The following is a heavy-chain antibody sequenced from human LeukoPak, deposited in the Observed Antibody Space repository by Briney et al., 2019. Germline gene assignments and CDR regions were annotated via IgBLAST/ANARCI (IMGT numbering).Heavy chain of an antibody. Sequence: KSSETLSLTCTVSGASIRSYYWSWIRQPPGRGLEWIGYMYNSGSTYYNPSLKSRVTISGDTSKNQFSLKLTSVTAADTAVYYCARLGGPAAVDYWGQGTLVTVSS. J-gene: IGHJ4*02. D-gene: IGHD2-2*01. CDR2: MYNSGST. CDR1: GASIRSYY. CDR3: ARLGGPAAVDY. V-gene: IGHV4-59*01.